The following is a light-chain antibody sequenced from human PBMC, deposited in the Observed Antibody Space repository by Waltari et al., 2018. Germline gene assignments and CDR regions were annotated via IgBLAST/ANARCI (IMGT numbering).Light chain of an antibody. CDR2: GAT. CDR1: QGILTY. CDR3: QQYNFYPVT. Sequence: DIQLTQSPSSLSASLCDRVTITCRASQGILTYLAWFQQKPGKAPKSLIYGATSLQSGVPSRFSGSGSGTDFALTIFDLQPEDFATYYCQQYNFYPVTFGQGTRLDIK. J-gene: IGKJ5*01. V-gene: IGKV1-16*01.